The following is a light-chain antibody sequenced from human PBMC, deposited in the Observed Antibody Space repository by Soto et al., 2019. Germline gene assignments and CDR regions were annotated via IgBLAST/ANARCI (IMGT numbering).Light chain of an antibody. CDR3: QQYNNWPPWT. CDR2: GAS. V-gene: IGKV3-15*01. J-gene: IGKJ1*01. Sequence: EIVMTQSPATLSVSPGERATLSCRASQSVSNNFAWYQQQPRQAPRLLIYGASTRATGIPARFSGSGSGTEFTLTISSLQSEDFAVYYCQQYNNWPPWTFGQGTKVEIK. CDR1: QSVSNN.